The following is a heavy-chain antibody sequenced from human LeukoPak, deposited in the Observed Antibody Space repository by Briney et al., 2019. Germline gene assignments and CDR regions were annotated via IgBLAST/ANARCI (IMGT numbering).Heavy chain of an antibody. D-gene: IGHD6-13*01. CDR2: INPSGGST. CDR1: GYTFTSYY. Sequence: ASVKVSCKASGYTFTSYYMHWVRQAPGQGLEWMGIINPSGGSTSYAQKFQGRVTMTRDTSTSTVYMELSSLRSEDTAVYYCARDPIGSRWPYYFDYWGQGTLVTVSS. CDR3: ARDPIGSRWPYYFDY. J-gene: IGHJ4*02. V-gene: IGHV1-46*01.